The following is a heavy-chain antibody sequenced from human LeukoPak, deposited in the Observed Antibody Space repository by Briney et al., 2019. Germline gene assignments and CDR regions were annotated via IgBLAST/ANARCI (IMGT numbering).Heavy chain of an antibody. V-gene: IGHV4-34*01. D-gene: IGHD3-10*01. CDR2: INHSGST. CDR1: GGSFSGYY. CDR3: ATYGSGSYGPLDY. Sequence: SETLSLTCAVYGGSFSGYYWSWIRQPPGKGLEWIGEINHSGSTNYNPSLKSRVTISVDTSKNQFSLKLSSVTAADTAVYYCATYGSGSYGPLDYWGQGTLVTVSS. J-gene: IGHJ4*02.